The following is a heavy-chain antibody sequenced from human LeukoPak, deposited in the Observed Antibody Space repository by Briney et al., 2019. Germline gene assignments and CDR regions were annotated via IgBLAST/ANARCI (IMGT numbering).Heavy chain of an antibody. V-gene: IGHV1-18*01. Sequence: ASVKVSCKASGYTFTSYGISWVRQAPGQGLEWMGWISAYNGNTNYAQKLQGRVTMTTDTSTSTAYMVLRSLRSDDTAVYYCARISYYGDYFDYWGQGTLVTVSS. CDR2: ISAYNGNT. D-gene: IGHD4-17*01. J-gene: IGHJ4*02. CDR1: GYTFTSYG. CDR3: ARISYYGDYFDY.